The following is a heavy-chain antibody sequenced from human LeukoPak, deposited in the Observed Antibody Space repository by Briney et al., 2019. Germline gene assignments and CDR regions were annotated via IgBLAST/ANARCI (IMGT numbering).Heavy chain of an antibody. V-gene: IGHV4-39*07. CDR3: ARTDTYTSPLGV. CDR2: IYYSGST. J-gene: IGHJ4*02. Sequence: PSETLSLTCTVSGGSISSSSYYWGWIRQPPGKGLEWIGSIYYSGSTYYNPSLKSRVTISVDTSKNQFSLKLSSVTAADTAVYYCARTDTYTSPLGVWGQGTLVTVSS. D-gene: IGHD5-18*01. CDR1: GGSISSSSYY.